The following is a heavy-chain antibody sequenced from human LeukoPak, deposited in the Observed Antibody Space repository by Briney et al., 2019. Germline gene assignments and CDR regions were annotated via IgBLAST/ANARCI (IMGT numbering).Heavy chain of an antibody. CDR2: INPNSGGT. J-gene: IGHJ6*03. D-gene: IGHD2-15*01. Sequence: ASVKVSCKASGYTFTGYYMHWVRQAPGQGLEWMGWINPNSGGTNYAQKFQGRVTMTRDTSISTAYMELSRLRSDDTAMYYCATLGYCSGGSCYSEYYYYYYYMDVWGKGTTVTVSS. CDR1: GYTFTGYY. V-gene: IGHV1-2*02. CDR3: ATLGYCSGGSCYSEYYYYYYYMDV.